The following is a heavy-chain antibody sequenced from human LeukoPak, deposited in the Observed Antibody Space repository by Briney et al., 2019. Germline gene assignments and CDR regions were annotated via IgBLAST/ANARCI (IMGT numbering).Heavy chain of an antibody. CDR3: ARALGDSSSWYAFDI. CDR1: GGTFGSYA. Sequence: SVKVSCKASGGTFGSYAISWVRQAPGQGLEWMGGIIPIFGTANYAQKFQGRVTITADESTSTAYMELSSLRSEDTAVYYCARALGDSSSWYAFDIWAQGTMVIVSS. V-gene: IGHV1-69*13. J-gene: IGHJ3*02. D-gene: IGHD6-13*01. CDR2: IIPIFGTA.